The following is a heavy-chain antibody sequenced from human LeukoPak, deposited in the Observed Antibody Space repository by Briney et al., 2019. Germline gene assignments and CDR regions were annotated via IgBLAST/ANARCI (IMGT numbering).Heavy chain of an antibody. CDR1: GFTFSSYA. Sequence: GGSLRLSCAASGFTFSSYAMGWVRQAPGKGLEWVSGIGGSGGSTYYADSVKGRFTISRDNADRSLYLQMTSLRVEDTAVYFCASRYCTGVNCFAASYMCMDVWGKGTTVTVSS. V-gene: IGHV3-23*01. CDR2: IGGSGGST. J-gene: IGHJ6*03. D-gene: IGHD2-8*02. CDR3: ASRYCTGVNCFAASYMCMDV.